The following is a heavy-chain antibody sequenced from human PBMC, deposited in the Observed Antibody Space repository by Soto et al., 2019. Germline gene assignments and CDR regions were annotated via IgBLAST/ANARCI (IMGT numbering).Heavy chain of an antibody. J-gene: IGHJ4*02. CDR2: IKSKAAGGTT. CDR3: TTDSTLTFCDGGPCYSVLTKIHDS. CDR1: GFTFNNGW. D-gene: IGHD2-15*01. Sequence: EVQLVESGGGLVQPGGSLRLSCAASGFTFNNGWMSWVRQAPGKGLEWVGRIKSKAAGGTTDYSAPVQGRFTISRDDSKNTVHMQMNSLKTEDTAVYYCTTDSTLTFCDGGPCYSVLTKIHDSWGQGTLVTVSS. V-gene: IGHV3-15*01.